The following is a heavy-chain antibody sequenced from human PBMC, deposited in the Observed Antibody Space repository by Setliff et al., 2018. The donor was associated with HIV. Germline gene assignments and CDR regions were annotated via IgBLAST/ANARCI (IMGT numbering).Heavy chain of an antibody. D-gene: IGHD5-12*01. CDR1: NDSINYQY. J-gene: IGHJ4*02. CDR2: IYYSGNT. CDR3: VFGLRFSPFDN. V-gene: IGHV4-59*03. Sequence: SETLSLTCTVSNDSINYQYWAWIRQPPGKGLEWIGSIYYSGNTNYNPSLKSRVTISIDTSKSQFSLKLTSVSAADTGLYYCVFGLRFSPFDNWGQGTLVTVSS.